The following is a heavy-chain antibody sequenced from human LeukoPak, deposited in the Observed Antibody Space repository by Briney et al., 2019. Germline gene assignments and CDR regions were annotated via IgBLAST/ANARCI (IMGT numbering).Heavy chain of an antibody. CDR3: ASSHSSGWYYFDY. J-gene: IGHJ4*02. D-gene: IGHD6-19*01. CDR2: ISYDGSNK. Sequence: GGSLRLSCAASGFTFSAYAMHWVRQAPGKGLEWVAVISYDGSNKYYADSVKGRFTISRDNSKNTLYLQMNSLRAEDTAVYYCASSHSSGWYYFDYWGQGALVTVSS. CDR1: GFTFSAYA. V-gene: IGHV3-30-3*01.